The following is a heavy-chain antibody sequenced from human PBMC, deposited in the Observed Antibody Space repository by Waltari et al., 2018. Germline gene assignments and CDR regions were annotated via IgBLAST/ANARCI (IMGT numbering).Heavy chain of an antibody. CDR1: GGSISSSSYY. D-gene: IGHD6-25*01. V-gene: IGHV4-39*01. J-gene: IGHJ4*02. Sequence: QLQLQESGPGLVKPSETLSLTCTVPGGSISSSSYYWGWIRQPPGRGLEWIGSIYYSGSTYYNPSLKSRVTISVDTSKNQFSLKLSSVTAADTAVYYCARHGAATPTDYWGQGTLVTVSS. CDR3: ARHGAATPTDY. CDR2: IYYSGST.